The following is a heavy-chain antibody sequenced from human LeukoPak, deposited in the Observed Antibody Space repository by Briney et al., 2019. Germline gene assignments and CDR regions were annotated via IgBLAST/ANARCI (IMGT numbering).Heavy chain of an antibody. CDR2: ISRRSRHV. Sequence: GSLRLSCTASGFSFSDYSMNWVRQAPGKGLEGVSSISRRSRHVYYAGSVKGRFTISRDNAWNSLYLQMNSLRAEDMAVYFCVRDLLGSGSTTAYLHHWGQGTLVTVSS. CDR1: GFSFSDYS. CDR3: VRDLLGSGSTTAYLHH. D-gene: IGHD1-1*01. V-gene: IGHV3-21*01. J-gene: IGHJ1*01.